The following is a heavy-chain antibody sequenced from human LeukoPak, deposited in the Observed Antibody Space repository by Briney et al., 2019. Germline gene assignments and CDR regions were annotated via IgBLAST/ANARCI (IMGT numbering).Heavy chain of an antibody. CDR3: ASQRGLDYGDYGWFDP. Sequence: WASVKVSCKASGGTFSNYVINWVRQAPGQGLEWMGGIIPIFATADYAQKFQGRVTITADESTSTAYMELSSLRSEDTAVYYCASQRGLDYGDYGWFDPWGQGTLVTVSS. D-gene: IGHD4-17*01. V-gene: IGHV1-69*13. J-gene: IGHJ5*02. CDR2: IIPIFATA. CDR1: GGTFSNYV.